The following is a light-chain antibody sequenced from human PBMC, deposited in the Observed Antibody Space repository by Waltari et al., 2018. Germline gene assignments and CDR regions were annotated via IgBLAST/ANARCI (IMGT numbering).Light chain of an antibody. Sequence: EIVLTQSPGTLSLSPGERATLSCRASQSISRYLAWYQQKPGQAPRLLISAASSRATGIPDRFSGSGSGTDFSLTISRLEPEDFAVYYCQNHERLPAMFGQGTTVEIK. J-gene: IGKJ1*01. V-gene: IGKV3-20*01. CDR2: AAS. CDR3: QNHERLPAM. CDR1: QSISRY.